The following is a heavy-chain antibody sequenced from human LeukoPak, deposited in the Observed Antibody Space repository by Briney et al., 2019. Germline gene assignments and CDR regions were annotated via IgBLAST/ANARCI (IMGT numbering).Heavy chain of an antibody. J-gene: IGHJ5*02. CDR3: ARLRIAAAGGSGWFDP. CDR1: GGSISSSSYY. CDR2: IYYSGST. Sequence: SETLSLTCTVSGGSISSSSYYWGWIRQPPGKGLEWIGSIYYSGSTYYNPSLKSRVTISVDTSKNQFSLKLSSVTAADTAVYYCARLRIAAAGGSGWFDPLGPGNPGHRLL. V-gene: IGHV4-39*01. D-gene: IGHD6-13*01.